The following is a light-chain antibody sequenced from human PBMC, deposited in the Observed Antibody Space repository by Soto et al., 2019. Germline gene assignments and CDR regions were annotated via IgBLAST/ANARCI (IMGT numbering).Light chain of an antibody. Sequence: SVLTQPPSVSGAPGQRVTISCTGSSSNIGAGHDVHWYQQLPGTAPKLLIYGNGNRPSGVPDRFSGPKSGTSASLAITGLQANDEADYYCQSYDSSLSGSEVFGTGTKVTVL. CDR1: SSNIGAGHD. J-gene: IGLJ1*01. CDR3: QSYDSSLSGSEV. CDR2: GNG. V-gene: IGLV1-40*01.